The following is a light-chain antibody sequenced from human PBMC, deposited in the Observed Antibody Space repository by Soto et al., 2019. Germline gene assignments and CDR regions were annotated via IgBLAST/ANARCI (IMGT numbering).Light chain of an antibody. CDR2: DAS. Sequence: DIQMTQSPSSLSASVGDRVTITCQASQDISKYLNWYQQKPGKAPKLLIYDASNLEAGVPSRFRGTGSGTFYTFTISSLHPEDFATYHCQQYDSIPFAFGPGTKVDIK. CDR1: QDISKY. CDR3: QQYDSIPFA. J-gene: IGKJ3*01. V-gene: IGKV1-33*01.